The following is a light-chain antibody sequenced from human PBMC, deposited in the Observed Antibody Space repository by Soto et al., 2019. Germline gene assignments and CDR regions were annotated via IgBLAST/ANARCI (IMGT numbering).Light chain of an antibody. J-gene: IGKJ1*01. V-gene: IGKV3-15*01. CDR2: GAS. CDR1: QSVSRN. Sequence: EIVMTQSPATLSVSPGERATLYFRASQSVSRNLAWYQQKPGQAPRLLMYGASTRATGIPARFSGSGSGTEFTLTISSLQSEDFAVYYCQEYDNWLTWTFGQGTKVDIK. CDR3: QEYDNWLTWT.